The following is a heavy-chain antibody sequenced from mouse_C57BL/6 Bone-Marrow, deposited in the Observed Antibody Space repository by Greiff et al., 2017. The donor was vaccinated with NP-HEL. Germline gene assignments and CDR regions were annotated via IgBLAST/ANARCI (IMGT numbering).Heavy chain of an antibody. Sequence: QVQLQQSGPELVKPGASVKISCKASGYAFSSSWMNWVKQRPGKGLEWIGRIYPGDGDTNYNGKFKGKATLTADKSSSTAYMQLSSLTSEDSAVYFGARSLILLRYPYYFDYWGQGTTLTVSS. CDR1: GYAFSSSW. D-gene: IGHD1-1*01. V-gene: IGHV1-82*01. J-gene: IGHJ2*01. CDR2: IYPGDGDT. CDR3: ARSLILLRYPYYFDY.